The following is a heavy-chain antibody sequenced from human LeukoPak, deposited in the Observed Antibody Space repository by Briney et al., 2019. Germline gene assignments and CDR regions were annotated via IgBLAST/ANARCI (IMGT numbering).Heavy chain of an antibody. CDR2: IYNTGST. CDR1: GDSISSDDYY. D-gene: IGHD2-8*01. Sequence: SQTLSLTCTVSGDSISSDDYYWSWIRQPPGKGPEWIGSIYNTGSTYSNPSLKSRVTISIDTSTNQFSLKLSSVTAADTAVYYCAREVSRAFDIWGQGTMVTVSS. V-gene: IGHV4-30-4*01. J-gene: IGHJ3*02. CDR3: AREVSRAFDI.